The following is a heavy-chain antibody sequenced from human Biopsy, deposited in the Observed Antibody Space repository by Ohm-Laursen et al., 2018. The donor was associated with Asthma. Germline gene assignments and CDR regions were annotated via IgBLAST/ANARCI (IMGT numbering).Heavy chain of an antibody. CDR1: GYTFNSAG. V-gene: IGHV1-18*01. CDR2: ISVYNGNT. CDR3: ARAVDYSNYYGIDV. D-gene: IGHD3-10*01. J-gene: IGHJ6*02. Sequence: SVKVSCKTSGYTFNSAGITWVRQAPGQGLEWMGWISVYNGNTRVAQKLQDRVTMITDTSTSTAYMELRSLRSDDTAVYFCARAVDYSNYYGIDVWGQGTTVTVS.